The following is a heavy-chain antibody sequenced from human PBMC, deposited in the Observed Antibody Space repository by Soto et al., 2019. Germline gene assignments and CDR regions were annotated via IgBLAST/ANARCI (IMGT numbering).Heavy chain of an antibody. CDR1: GYPFTSYG. D-gene: IGHD6-6*01. Sequence: ASVKVSCKASGYPFTSYGISWVRQAPGQGLEWMGWINPNSGGTNYAQQFQGRVTMTRDTSISTAYMELSRLRSDDTDVYYCARDRDSWLVGYNWFDPWGQGTLVTVSS. CDR3: ARDRDSWLVGYNWFDP. V-gene: IGHV1-2*02. J-gene: IGHJ5*02. CDR2: INPNSGGT.